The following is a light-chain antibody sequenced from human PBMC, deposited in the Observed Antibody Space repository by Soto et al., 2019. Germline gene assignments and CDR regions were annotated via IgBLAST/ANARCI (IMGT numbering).Light chain of an antibody. Sequence: EIVMTQSPATLSMSPGERVSISCRASQTVSNNLAWYQQKPGQAPRLLIYGASNRATGIPDRFSGSGSGTDFTLTISRLEPEDFAVYYCQQYGSSGTFGQGTKVDIK. CDR1: QTVSNN. CDR3: QQYGSSGT. CDR2: GAS. J-gene: IGKJ1*01. V-gene: IGKV3-20*01.